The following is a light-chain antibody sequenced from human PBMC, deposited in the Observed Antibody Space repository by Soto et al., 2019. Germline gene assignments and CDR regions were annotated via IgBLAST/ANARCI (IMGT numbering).Light chain of an antibody. Sequence: SYELTQPPSVSVAPGQTATVTCGGRNIGSKSVHWYQQKPGQAPVLVVHDDSVRPSGIPGRFSGSNSGDTATLTISGVEAGDEADYYCQVWDRSSNHWVFGGGTKLTVL. J-gene: IGLJ3*02. CDR3: QVWDRSSNHWV. V-gene: IGLV3-21*02. CDR1: NIGSKS. CDR2: DDS.